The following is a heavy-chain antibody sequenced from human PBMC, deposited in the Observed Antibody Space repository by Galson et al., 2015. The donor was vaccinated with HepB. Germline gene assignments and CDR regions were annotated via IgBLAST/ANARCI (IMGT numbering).Heavy chain of an antibody. V-gene: IGHV3-30-3*01. Sequence: SLRLSCAASGFTFSSYAMHWVRQAPGKGLEWVAVISYDGSNKYYADSVKGRFTISRDNSKNTLYLQMNSLRAEDTAVYYCARDYHHIAAAGAIDYWGQGTLVTVSS. D-gene: IGHD6-13*01. J-gene: IGHJ4*02. CDR2: ISYDGSNK. CDR3: ARDYHHIAAAGAIDY. CDR1: GFTFSSYA.